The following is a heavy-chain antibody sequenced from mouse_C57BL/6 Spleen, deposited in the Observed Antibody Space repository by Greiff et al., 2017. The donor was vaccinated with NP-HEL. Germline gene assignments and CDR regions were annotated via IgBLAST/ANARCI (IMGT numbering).Heavy chain of an antibody. CDR1: GYAFSSSW. CDR3: ARAPYYYGSSYDYAMDY. J-gene: IGHJ4*01. Sequence: VMLVESGPELVKPGASVKISCKASGYAFSSSWMNWVKQRPGKGLEWIGRIYPGDGDTNYNGKFKGKATLTADKSSSTAYMQLSSLTSEDSAVYFCARAPYYYGSSYDYAMDYWGQGTSVTVSS. CDR2: IYPGDGDT. D-gene: IGHD1-1*01. V-gene: IGHV1-82*01.